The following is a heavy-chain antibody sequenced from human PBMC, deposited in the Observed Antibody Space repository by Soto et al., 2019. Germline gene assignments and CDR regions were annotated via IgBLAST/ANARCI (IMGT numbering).Heavy chain of an antibody. V-gene: IGHV3-53*01. CDR2: IYSGSST. Sequence: GGSLRLSCAASGFTVSSNYMSWVRQAPGKGLEWVSVIYSGSSTYYADSVKGRFTISRDNSKNTLYLQMNSLRAEDTAVYYCARAGRLDLFDYRGQGTLVTVSS. CDR1: GFTVSSNY. J-gene: IGHJ4*02. D-gene: IGHD1-1*01. CDR3: ARAGRLDLFDY.